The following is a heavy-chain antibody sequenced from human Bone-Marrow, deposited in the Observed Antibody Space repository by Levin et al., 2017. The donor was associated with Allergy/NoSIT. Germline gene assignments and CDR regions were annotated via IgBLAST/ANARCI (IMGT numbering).Heavy chain of an antibody. CDR1: GGSISNSY. CDR2: IKNSGTT. CDR3: ASLGYTISYYDYAMDV. J-gene: IGHJ6*02. D-gene: IGHD5-12*01. V-gene: IGHV4-59*01. Sequence: GSLRLSCSVSGGSISNSYWSWIRQAPGKGLEWIGYIKNSGTTKYNPSPNSRVTICADTSKNQVSLRLTSVTAADTAVYYCASLGYTISYYDYAMDVWGQGTTVTVSS.